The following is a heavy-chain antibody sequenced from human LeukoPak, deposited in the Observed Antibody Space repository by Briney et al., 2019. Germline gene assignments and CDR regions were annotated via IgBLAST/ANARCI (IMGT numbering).Heavy chain of an antibody. CDR1: GFTFSTYW. D-gene: IGHD3-10*01. V-gene: IGHV3-7*01. J-gene: IGHJ6*02. Sequence: GGSLRLSCAASGFTFSTYWMSWVRQAPGKGLEWVANIKQDGSEKYYVDSVKGRFTISRDNAKNSVYLQMNSLRAEDTAVYYCARDKPYYYGSGSGMDVWGQGTTVTVSS. CDR3: ARDKPYYYGSGSGMDV. CDR2: IKQDGSEK.